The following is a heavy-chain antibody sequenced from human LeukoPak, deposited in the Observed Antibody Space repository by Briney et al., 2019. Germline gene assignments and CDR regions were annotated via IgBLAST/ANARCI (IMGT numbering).Heavy chain of an antibody. Sequence: ASVKVSCKASGYTFTSYAMHWVRQAPGQRLEWMGWINAGNGNTKYSQKFQGRVTITRDTSASTAYMELSSLRSDDTAVYYCARAVVGTWYYGMDVWGQGTTVTVSS. CDR3: ARAVVGTWYYGMDV. CDR2: INAGNGNT. V-gene: IGHV1-3*01. J-gene: IGHJ6*02. CDR1: GYTFTSYA. D-gene: IGHD2-21*01.